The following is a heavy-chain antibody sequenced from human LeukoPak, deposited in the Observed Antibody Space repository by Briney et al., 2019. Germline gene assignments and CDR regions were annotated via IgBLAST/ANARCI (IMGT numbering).Heavy chain of an antibody. D-gene: IGHD2-8*01. CDR2: IYPDDSDT. J-gene: IGHJ4*02. V-gene: IGHV5-51*01. CDR3: ARKGRSTDVIFD. CDR1: GYTFSTYW. Sequence: GESLKISCRGSGYTFSTYWIGWVRQMPGKGLEWMGSIYPDDSDTRYRPSFQGQVTISADKSITTAYLQWNSLRASDTATYYCARKGRSTDVIFDWGQGTLVTVSS.